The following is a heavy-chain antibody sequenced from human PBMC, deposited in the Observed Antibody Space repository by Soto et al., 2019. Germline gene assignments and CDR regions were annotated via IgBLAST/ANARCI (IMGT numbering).Heavy chain of an antibody. CDR3: ARASVLRFFVWSPKGLDP. Sequence: QVQLQESGPGLVKASGTLSLTCAVSSGSISSNNWWSWVRQTPGKGLQWSGEIYHSGSTNYNPSHTSRVTIPVDKSENPASLQLSLVTAAVTAAYSGARASVLRFFVWSPKGLDPWGQGTLVTVSS. CDR2: IYHSGST. V-gene: IGHV4-4*02. CDR1: SGSISSNNW. J-gene: IGHJ5*02. D-gene: IGHD3-3*01.